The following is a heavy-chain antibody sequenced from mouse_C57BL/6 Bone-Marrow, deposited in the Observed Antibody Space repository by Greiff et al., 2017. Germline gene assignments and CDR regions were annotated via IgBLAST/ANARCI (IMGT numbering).Heavy chain of an antibody. CDR1: GFNIKDDY. J-gene: IGHJ3*01. Sequence: VQLQQSGAELVRPGASVKLSCTASGFNIKDDYMHWVKQRPEQGLEWIGWIDPENGDTEYASKFQGKATITANTSSNTAYLHLSSLTSEDTAVYYCAVYSKWALFAYWGQGTLVTVSA. CDR2: IDPENGDT. CDR3: AVYSKWALFAY. V-gene: IGHV14-4*01. D-gene: IGHD2-5*01.